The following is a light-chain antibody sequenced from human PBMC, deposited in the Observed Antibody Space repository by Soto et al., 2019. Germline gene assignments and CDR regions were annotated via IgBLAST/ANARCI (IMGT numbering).Light chain of an antibody. CDR3: QQYGSSQYT. CDR1: ESISSKS. V-gene: IGKV3-20*01. Sequence: EIVLTQSPGTLSLSPGERATLSCRAIESISSKSLAWYQQKPGQAPRLLIYGTFNRATGIPDRFSGSGSGTDFTLTISRLEPEDFAVYFCQQYGSSQYTFGQGTKLEI. J-gene: IGKJ2*01. CDR2: GTF.